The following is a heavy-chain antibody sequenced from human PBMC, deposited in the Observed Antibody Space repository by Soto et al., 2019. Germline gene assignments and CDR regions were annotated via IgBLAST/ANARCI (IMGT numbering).Heavy chain of an antibody. CDR1: GDSISRSSFY. D-gene: IGHD3-3*01. CDR2: VYFTGST. V-gene: IGHV4-39*01. Sequence: PSETLSLTCTVSGDSISRSSFYWGWIRQSPGKGLECIGIVYFTGSTNYNPSLKSRVTMSVDRSRNQFSLQLTSLTAADAAVYYCARHVRSGGYFDFWGQGNLVTGSS. J-gene: IGHJ4*02. CDR3: ARHVRSGGYFDF.